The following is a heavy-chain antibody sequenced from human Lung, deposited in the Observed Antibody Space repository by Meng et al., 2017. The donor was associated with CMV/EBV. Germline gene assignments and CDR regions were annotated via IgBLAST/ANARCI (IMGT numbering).Heavy chain of an antibody. Sequence: KVSXKGSGYSFTSYWIGWVRQMPGKGLEWMGIIYPGGSDTRYSASFQGQVTISADKSISTAYLQWSSLKGSDTAMYYCARTVKYYYDSSGLDPWGQGXLVTVSS. CDR3: ARTVKYYYDSSGLDP. CDR2: IYPGGSDT. D-gene: IGHD3-22*01. V-gene: IGHV5-51*01. J-gene: IGHJ5*02. CDR1: GYSFTSYW.